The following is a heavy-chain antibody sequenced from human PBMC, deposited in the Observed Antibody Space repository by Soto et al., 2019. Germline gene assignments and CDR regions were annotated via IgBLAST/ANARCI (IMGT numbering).Heavy chain of an antibody. CDR2: ISSDGSDK. Sequence: VQLVESGGGVVQPGRSLRLSCAASGLGFDFSSYGMHWVRQAPGKGLEWVALISSDGSDKYAADSVKGRFTISRDNSKSTLYLQMNSLREEDTAVYHCAKTAGVVGASPLDYWGQGTLVTVSS. D-gene: IGHD1-26*01. V-gene: IGHV3-30*18. CDR1: GLGFDFSSYG. J-gene: IGHJ4*02. CDR3: AKTAGVVGASPLDY.